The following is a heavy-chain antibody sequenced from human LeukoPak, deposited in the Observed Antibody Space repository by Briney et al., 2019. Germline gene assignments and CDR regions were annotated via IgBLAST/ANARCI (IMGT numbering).Heavy chain of an antibody. Sequence: GGSLRLSCAAPGFTFSSYWMYWVRQAPGKGLVWVSRINTDGTTTSYADSVKGRFTISGDNAKNTLYLQMNSLRAEDTALYYCARDLGQLVPSDAFDIWGQGTMVTVSS. CDR2: INTDGTTT. J-gene: IGHJ3*02. D-gene: IGHD6-6*01. CDR1: GFTFSSYW. CDR3: ARDLGQLVPSDAFDI. V-gene: IGHV3-74*01.